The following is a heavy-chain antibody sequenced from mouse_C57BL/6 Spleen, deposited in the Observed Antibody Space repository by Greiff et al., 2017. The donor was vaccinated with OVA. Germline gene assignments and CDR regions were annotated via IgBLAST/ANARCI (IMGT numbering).Heavy chain of an antibody. CDR1: GFTFTDYY. Sequence: EVMLVESGGGLVQPGGSLSLSCAASGFTFTDYYMSWVRQPPGKALEWLGFIRNKANGYTTEYSASVKGRFTISRDNSQSILYLQMNALRAEDSATYYCARSNYGNYLYYFDYWGQGTTLTVSS. CDR3: ARSNYGNYLYYFDY. J-gene: IGHJ2*01. D-gene: IGHD2-1*01. V-gene: IGHV7-3*01. CDR2: IRNKANGYTT.